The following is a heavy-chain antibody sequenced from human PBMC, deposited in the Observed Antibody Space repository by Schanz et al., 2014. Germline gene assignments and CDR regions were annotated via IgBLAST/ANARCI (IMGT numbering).Heavy chain of an antibody. Sequence: VQLQQWGAGRLRPAETLSLTCAVYGGSVSGYFWTWIRQSPRKGLEWIGEINYSGSAHYNPSLTSRLTIAMDASKSQHSLKMKSVSAADTAVYYCARGGRYCSGGGCHYPYNYYGMDVWGQGTTVADSS. D-gene: IGHD2-15*01. V-gene: IGHV4-34*01. J-gene: IGHJ6*02. CDR3: ARGGRYCSGGGCHYPYNYYGMDV. CDR2: INYSGSA. CDR1: GGSVSGYF.